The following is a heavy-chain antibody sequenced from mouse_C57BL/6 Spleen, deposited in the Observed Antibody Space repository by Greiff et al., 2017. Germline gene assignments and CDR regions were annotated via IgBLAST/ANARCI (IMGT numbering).Heavy chain of an antibody. CDR1: GYTFTDYE. CDR3: TRRSNWDFDY. Sequence: VQLQQSGAELVRPGASVTLSCKASGYTFTDYEMHWVKQTPVHGLAWIGAIDPETGGTAYNQKFKGKAILTADKSSSTAYMELRSLTSEDSAVYYCTRRSNWDFDYWGQGTTLTVSS. CDR2: IDPETGGT. J-gene: IGHJ2*01. V-gene: IGHV1-15*01. D-gene: IGHD4-1*01.